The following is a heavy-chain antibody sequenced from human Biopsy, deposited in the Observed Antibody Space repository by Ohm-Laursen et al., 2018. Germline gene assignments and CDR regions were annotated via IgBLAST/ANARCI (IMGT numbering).Heavy chain of an antibody. CDR3: ALQSVAQMKNFDY. Sequence: ASVKVSCKTSGYTFTSYDINWVRQATGQGLEWMGWMNPNSGNTDYAQKFQGRVTMTRNTSISTAYMEMSRLRSDDTAVYYCALQSVAQMKNFDYWGQGTLVTVSS. J-gene: IGHJ4*02. CDR1: GYTFTSYD. D-gene: IGHD6-19*01. CDR2: MNPNSGNT. V-gene: IGHV1-8*01.